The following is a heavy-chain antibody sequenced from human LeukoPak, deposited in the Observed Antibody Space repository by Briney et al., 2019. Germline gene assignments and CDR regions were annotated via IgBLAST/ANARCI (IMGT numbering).Heavy chain of an antibody. D-gene: IGHD1-14*01. CDR3: AKDRNAWPINFDS. CDR2: ISSSGGTT. Sequence: GGSLRLSRPPSALTVTTHSVECVRQAPGKGLEWVSAISSSGGTTYYADSVKGRFSISRDNSKNTLYLRMNSQRTEDTAIYYCAKDRNAWPINFDSWGQGTLVTVSA. V-gene: IGHV3-23*01. CDR1: ALTVTTHS. J-gene: IGHJ4*02.